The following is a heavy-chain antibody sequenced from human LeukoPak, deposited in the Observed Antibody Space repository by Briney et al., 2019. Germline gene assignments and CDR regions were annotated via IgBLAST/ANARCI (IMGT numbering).Heavy chain of an antibody. CDR3: AKGGPQFFDY. CDR2: ISGSGGTT. CDR1: GFTSSSYA. V-gene: IGHV3-23*01. D-gene: IGHD5-24*01. Sequence: GGSLRLSCAASGFTSSSYALNWVRQAPGKGLEWVSTISGSGGTTNYADSVKGRFTISRDSSKSTLYLQMNSLRAEDTAVYFCAKGGPQFFDYWGQGSLVTVSS. J-gene: IGHJ4*02.